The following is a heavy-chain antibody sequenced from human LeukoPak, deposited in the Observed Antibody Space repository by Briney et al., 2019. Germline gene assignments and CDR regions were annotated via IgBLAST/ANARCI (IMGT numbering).Heavy chain of an antibody. V-gene: IGHV4-61*01. CDR2: IYYSGST. Sequence: PSETLSLTCTVSGGSISSSSYYWSWIRQPPGKGLEWIGYIYYSGSTNYNPSLKSRVTISVDTSKNQFSLKLSSVTAADTAVYYCARDYTYYDFWSGYSGGFDPWGQGTLVTVSS. D-gene: IGHD3-3*01. CDR3: ARDYTYYDFWSGYSGGFDP. J-gene: IGHJ5*02. CDR1: GGSISSSSYY.